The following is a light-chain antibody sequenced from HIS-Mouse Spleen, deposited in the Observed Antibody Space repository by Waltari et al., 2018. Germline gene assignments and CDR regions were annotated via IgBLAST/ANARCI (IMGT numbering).Light chain of an antibody. CDR1: QGISSW. CDR3: QQANSFPSFTLFT. J-gene: IGKJ3*01. V-gene: IGKV1-12*02. Sequence: DIQMTQSPSSVSASVGDRVTITCRASQGISSWLAWNQQKPGKAPKLLIYAASSLQSGVPSGVSGSGSETDFTLTISSLQPEYFATYYYQQANSFPSFTLFTFGPGTKVDIK. CDR2: AAS.